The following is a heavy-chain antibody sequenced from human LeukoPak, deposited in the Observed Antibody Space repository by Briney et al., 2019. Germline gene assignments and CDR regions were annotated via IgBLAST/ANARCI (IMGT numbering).Heavy chain of an antibody. Sequence: SETLSLTCAVYGGSFSGYYWSWIRQPPGKGLEWIGEINHSGSTNYNPSLKSRVTISVDTSKNQFSLKLSSVTAADTAVYYCARAAARCSSTSCSIWFDPWAQGTLVTVSS. CDR3: ARAAARCSSTSCSIWFDP. J-gene: IGHJ5*02. CDR2: INHSGST. CDR1: GGSFSGYY. D-gene: IGHD2-2*01. V-gene: IGHV4-34*01.